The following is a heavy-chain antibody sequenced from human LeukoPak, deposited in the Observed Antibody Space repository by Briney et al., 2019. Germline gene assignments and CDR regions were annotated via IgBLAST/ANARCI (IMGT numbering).Heavy chain of an antibody. J-gene: IGHJ4*02. V-gene: IGHV4-39*02. CDR1: GGSISSSSYY. D-gene: IGHD5-24*01. Sequence: SETLSLTCTVSGGSISSSSYYWGWIRQPPGKGLEWIGSIYYSGSTYYNPSLKSRVTISVDTSKNQFPLKLSSVTAADTAVYYCARDGYNPIDYWGQGTLVTVSS. CDR2: IYYSGST. CDR3: ARDGYNPIDY.